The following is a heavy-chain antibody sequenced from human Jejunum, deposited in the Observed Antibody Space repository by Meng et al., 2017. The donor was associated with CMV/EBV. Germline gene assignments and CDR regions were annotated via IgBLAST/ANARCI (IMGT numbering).Heavy chain of an antibody. V-gene: IGHV4-39*07. Sequence: SGGSITSTAYCWGWLRQPPGKGLEWIGSISYSGTTYYNPSLKSRVTISLDTSKNHFSLKLTSVTAADTAVYYCASRSSGYYTPFDYWAQGTLVTV. D-gene: IGHD3-3*01. J-gene: IGHJ4*02. CDR2: ISYSGTT. CDR3: ASRSSGYYTPFDY. CDR1: GGSITSTAYC.